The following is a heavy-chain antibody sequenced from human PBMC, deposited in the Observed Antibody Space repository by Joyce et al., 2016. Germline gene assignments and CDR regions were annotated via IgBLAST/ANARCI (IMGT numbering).Heavy chain of an antibody. V-gene: IGHV4-30-4*01. J-gene: IGHJ6*02. D-gene: IGHD3-10*01. Sequence: QVQLQESGPGLVKPSQTLSPTCTVSGASISSGDYDWRWIRQPPGKGLEWIGYIHYTGSAFYSPSLKSRVTISIDKSKNHFSLNLTSVTATDTAVYYCARDSMVRGTDYYGLDVWGQGTTVSVSS. CDR1: GASISSGDYD. CDR3: ARDSMVRGTDYYGLDV. CDR2: IHYTGSA.